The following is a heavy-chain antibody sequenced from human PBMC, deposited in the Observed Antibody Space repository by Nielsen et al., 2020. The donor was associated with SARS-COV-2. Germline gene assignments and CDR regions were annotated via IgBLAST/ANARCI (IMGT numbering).Heavy chain of an antibody. CDR3: ARGDLVVVPSPILGLGPFFYYFYLDV. CDR2: IYNGGS. D-gene: IGHD2-2*01. CDR1: GASVSSGGYS. Sequence: SETLSLTCAVSGASVSSGGYSWNWIRQPPGKGLEWIGYIYNGGSYYNPSLKSRVSVSVDGAKSQFSLNLTSVTAADTAVYFCARGDLVVVPSPILGLGPFFYYFYLDVWGKGTTVIVSS. J-gene: IGHJ6*03. V-gene: IGHV4-30-2*01.